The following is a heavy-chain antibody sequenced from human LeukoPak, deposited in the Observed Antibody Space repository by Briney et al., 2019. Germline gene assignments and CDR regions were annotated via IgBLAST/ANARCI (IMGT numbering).Heavy chain of an antibody. CDR1: GFTVRSND. V-gene: IGHV3-53*01. CDR3: AKGLHGGVGYGVDV. D-gene: IGHD3-16*01. Sequence: GGSLRLSCVASGFTVRSNDMSWVRQAPGKGLEWVSSLSGTGGRTYSADSVKGRFTISRDNSKNTLYLQMKNLRVEHTAVYYCAKGLHGGVGYGVDVWGQGTTVSVSS. CDR2: LSGTGGRT. J-gene: IGHJ6*02.